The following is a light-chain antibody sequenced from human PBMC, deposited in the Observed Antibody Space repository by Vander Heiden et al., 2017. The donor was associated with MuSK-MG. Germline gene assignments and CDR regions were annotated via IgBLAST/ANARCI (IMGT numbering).Light chain of an antibody. CDR1: SSDVGGYNY. CDR3: SSYTSSSTLV. CDR2: DVS. J-gene: IGLJ2*01. Sequence: SVLTQPASVSGSPGQSITIACPGTSSDVGGYNYVSWYQQHPGKAPKLMIYDVSQRPAGVSNRFSGSKSGNTASLTISGRQAEDEADYYCSSYTSSSTLVFGGGTKLTVL. V-gene: IGLV2-14*03.